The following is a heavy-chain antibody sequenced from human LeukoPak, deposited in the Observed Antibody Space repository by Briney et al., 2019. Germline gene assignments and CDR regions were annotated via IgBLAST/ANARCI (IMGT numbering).Heavy chain of an antibody. Sequence: ASVKVSCKASGYTFTGYYVHWVRQAPGQGLEWMGWINPNSGGTNYAQKFQGRVTMTRDTSISTAYMELSRLRSDDTAVYYCARNGYSGYDDINWFDPWGQGTLVTVSS. V-gene: IGHV1-2*02. CDR1: GYTFTGYY. CDR2: INPNSGGT. D-gene: IGHD5-12*01. J-gene: IGHJ5*02. CDR3: ARNGYSGYDDINWFDP.